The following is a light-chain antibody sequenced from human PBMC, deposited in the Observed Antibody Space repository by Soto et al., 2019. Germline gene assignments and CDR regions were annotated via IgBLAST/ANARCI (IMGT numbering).Light chain of an antibody. Sequence: SYELTQPPSVSVSPGQTASITCSGDKLGDKYACWYQQKPGQSPVLVIYQDSKRPSGIPERFSGSNSGNTATLTISGTQAMDEADYYCQAWDSSLYVFGTGTKHTVL. V-gene: IGLV3-1*01. CDR1: KLGDKY. CDR2: QDS. J-gene: IGLJ1*01. CDR3: QAWDSSLYV.